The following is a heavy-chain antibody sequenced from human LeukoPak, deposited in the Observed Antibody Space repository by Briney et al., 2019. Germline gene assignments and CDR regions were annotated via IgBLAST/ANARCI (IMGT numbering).Heavy chain of an antibody. Sequence: PGTSLRLSCATSGFTFRSHAMHWVRQAPGKGLEWVSAISGSGGSTYYADSVKGRFTISRDNSKNTLYLQMNSLRAEDTAVYYCAKDAEGGSGDVWGQGTTVTVSS. J-gene: IGHJ6*02. CDR1: GFTFRSHA. CDR3: AKDAEGGSGDV. V-gene: IGHV3-23*01. CDR2: ISGSGGST. D-gene: IGHD3-10*01.